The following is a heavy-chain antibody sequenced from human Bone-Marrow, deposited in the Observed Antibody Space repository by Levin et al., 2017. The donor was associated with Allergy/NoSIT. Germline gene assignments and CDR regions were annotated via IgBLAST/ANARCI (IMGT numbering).Heavy chain of an antibody. D-gene: IGHD6-19*01. J-gene: IGHJ6*02. CDR1: GFTFSSYA. Sequence: PGGSLRLSCAASGFTFSSYAMSWVRQAPGKGLEWVSAISGSGGSTYYADSVKGRFTISRDNSKNTLYLQMNSLRAEDTAVYYCAKGSRYSSGWYDNYYYYGMDVWGQGTTVTVSS. CDR3: AKGSRYSSGWYDNYYYYGMDV. V-gene: IGHV3-23*01. CDR2: ISGSGGST.